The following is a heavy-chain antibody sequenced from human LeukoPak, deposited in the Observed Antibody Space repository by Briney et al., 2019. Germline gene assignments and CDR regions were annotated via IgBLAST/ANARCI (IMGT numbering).Heavy chain of an antibody. CDR2: ISSSSSYI. V-gene: IGHV3-21*01. D-gene: IGHD3-22*01. CDR3: ARDGSLGDDSSGYYMGWAFDI. Sequence: GGSLRLSCAASGFTFSSYSMNWVRQAPGKGLEWVSSISSSSSYIYYADSVKGRFTISRDNAKNSLYLQMKSLRAEDTAVYYCARDGSLGDDSSGYYMGWAFDIWGQGTMVTVSS. J-gene: IGHJ3*02. CDR1: GFTFSSYS.